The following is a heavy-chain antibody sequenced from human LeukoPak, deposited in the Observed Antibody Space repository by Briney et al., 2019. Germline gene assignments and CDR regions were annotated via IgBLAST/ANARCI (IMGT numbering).Heavy chain of an antibody. V-gene: IGHV3-48*03. Sequence: GGSLRLSCAASGFTFSSYEMNWVRQARGKGLEWVSYISSSGSTIYYADSVKGRFTISRDNAKNSLYLQMNSLRAEDTAVYYCAREGGSYYANVYYYYYMDVWGKGTTVTISS. CDR2: ISSSGSTI. CDR3: AREGGSYYANVYYYYYMDV. D-gene: IGHD1-26*01. CDR1: GFTFSSYE. J-gene: IGHJ6*03.